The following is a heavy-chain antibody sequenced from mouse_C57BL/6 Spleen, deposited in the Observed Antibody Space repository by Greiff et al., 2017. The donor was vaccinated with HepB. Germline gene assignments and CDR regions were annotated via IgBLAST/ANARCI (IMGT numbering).Heavy chain of an antibody. D-gene: IGHD2-4*01. CDR2: IDPSDSYT. Sequence: QVQLQQSGAELVKPGASVKLSCKASGYTFTSYWMQWVKQRPGQGLEWIGEIDPSDSYTNYNQKFKGKATLTVDTSSSTAYMQLSSLTSEDSAVYYCARGLIRDWGQGTTLTVSS. CDR1: GYTFTSYW. CDR3: ARGLIRD. J-gene: IGHJ2*01. V-gene: IGHV1-50*01.